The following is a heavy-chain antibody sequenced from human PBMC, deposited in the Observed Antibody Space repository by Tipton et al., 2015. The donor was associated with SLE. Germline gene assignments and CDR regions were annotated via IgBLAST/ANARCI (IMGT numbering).Heavy chain of an antibody. D-gene: IGHD3-3*01. V-gene: IGHV4-34*01. Sequence: TLSLTCAVYGGSFSGYYWSWIRQPPGKGLERIGEINHSGSTNYSPSLKSRVTISVDTSKNQFSLKLSSVTAADTAVYYCARGTSYYNSLYWGQGTLVTVSS. J-gene: IGHJ4*02. CDR1: GGSFSGYY. CDR3: ARGTSYYNSLY. CDR2: INHSGST.